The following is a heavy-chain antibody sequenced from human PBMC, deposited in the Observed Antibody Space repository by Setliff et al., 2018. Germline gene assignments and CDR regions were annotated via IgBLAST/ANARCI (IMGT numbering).Heavy chain of an antibody. V-gene: IGHV3-53*01. CDR2: IYNGGST. Sequence: GGSLRLSCAASGFTVSSNYMSWVRQAPGKGLEWVSVIYNGGSTYYADSVKGRFTISRDNAKNSLYLQMNSLRAEDTAVYYCARGRGVDTAMVYFDYWGHGTLVTVSS. D-gene: IGHD5-18*01. CDR1: GFTVSSNY. CDR3: ARGRGVDTAMVYFDY. J-gene: IGHJ4*01.